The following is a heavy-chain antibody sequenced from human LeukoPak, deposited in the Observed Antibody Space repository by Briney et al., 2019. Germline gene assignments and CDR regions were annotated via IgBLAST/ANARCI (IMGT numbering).Heavy chain of an antibody. CDR1: GFTFDDYA. V-gene: IGHV3-43*02. D-gene: IGHD3-22*01. CDR2: ISGDGGTT. Sequence: GGSLRLSCAASGFTFDDYAMHWVRQAPGKGLEWLSLISGDGGTTYYGDSVKGRFTISRDNSKNSVYLQMNSLRTEDTALYYCAKQPYYYDGSGYYDYWGQGTLVTVSS. J-gene: IGHJ4*02. CDR3: AKQPYYYDGSGYYDY.